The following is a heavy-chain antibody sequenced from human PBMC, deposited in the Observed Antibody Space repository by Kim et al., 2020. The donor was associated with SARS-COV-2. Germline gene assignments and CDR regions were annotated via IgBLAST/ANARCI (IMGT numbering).Heavy chain of an antibody. Sequence: SETLSLTCAVSGASISSSYWWSWVRQPPGKGPEWLGEVFHSGTTNYNPSLQSRLRMSVDESKNQFSLDLTAVTVADTAIYYCARHPKNYYDTSGIFDFWGQGALVTVSS. CDR3: ARHPKNYYDTSGIFDF. J-gene: IGHJ4*02. CDR2: VFHSGTT. V-gene: IGHV4-4*02. D-gene: IGHD3-22*01. CDR1: GASISSSYW.